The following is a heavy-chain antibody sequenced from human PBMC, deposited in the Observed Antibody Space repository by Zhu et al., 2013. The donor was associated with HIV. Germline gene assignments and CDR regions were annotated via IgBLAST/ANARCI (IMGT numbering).Heavy chain of an antibody. Sequence: QVHLVQSGAEVKKPGSSVRLSCTSSGGTFGKSGIFWLRQAPGQGLEWMGWISAYNGNTNYAQKLQGRVTMTTDTSTSTAYMELRSLRSDDTAVYYCARVVRLXVPEDWGQGTLVTVSS. CDR2: ISAYNGNT. V-gene: IGHV1-18*01. D-gene: IGHD6-19*01. CDR1: GGTFGKSG. J-gene: IGHJ4*02. CDR3: ARVVRLXVPED.